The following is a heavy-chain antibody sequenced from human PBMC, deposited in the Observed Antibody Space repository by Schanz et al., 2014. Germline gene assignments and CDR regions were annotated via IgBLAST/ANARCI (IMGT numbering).Heavy chain of an antibody. J-gene: IGHJ5*02. CDR3: ARDLIAAAESWFDP. CDR2: INPANGNT. V-gene: IGHV1-3*01. Sequence: QGQLVQSGAEVKKPGASVKVSCQASGYTLKDHAMHWVRQAPGQSLEWLGWINPANGNTHYSPRLNGRVSISSDTAASTVYLHFSSLKSDNTAVYYCARDLIAAAESWFDPWGQGTPITVSS. D-gene: IGHD6-13*01. CDR1: GYTLKDHA.